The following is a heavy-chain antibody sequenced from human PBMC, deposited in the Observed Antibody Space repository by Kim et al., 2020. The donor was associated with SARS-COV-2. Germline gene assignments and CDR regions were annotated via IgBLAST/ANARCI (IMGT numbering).Heavy chain of an antibody. CDR1: GFTFTNYW. CDR2: IKQDGSEQ. J-gene: IGHJ4*02. Sequence: GGSLRLSCTASGFTFTNYWMSWVRQAPGKGLEWVANIKQDGSEQYYVDSVRGRLTISRDNAKNSLYLQLNSLRPEDTAVYYCARDTPTYCSGTSCKVGDYWGQGTLVTVSS. CDR3: ARDTPTYCSGTSCKVGDY. D-gene: IGHD2-2*01. V-gene: IGHV3-7*01.